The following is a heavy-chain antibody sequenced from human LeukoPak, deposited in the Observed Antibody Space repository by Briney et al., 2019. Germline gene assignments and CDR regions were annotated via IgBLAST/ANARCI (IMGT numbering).Heavy chain of an antibody. CDR1: GGSIGSYY. D-gene: IGHD3-22*01. CDR3: ASTYYFDDSGYSRFDY. V-gene: IGHV4-59*08. CDR2: IYYSGST. J-gene: IGHJ4*02. Sequence: SETLSLTCTVSGGSIGSYYWSWIRQPPGKGLEWIGYIYYSGSTNYNPSLESRVTISVDTSKNQFSLKLSSVTAADTAVYYCASTYYFDDSGYSRFDYWGQGTLVTVYS.